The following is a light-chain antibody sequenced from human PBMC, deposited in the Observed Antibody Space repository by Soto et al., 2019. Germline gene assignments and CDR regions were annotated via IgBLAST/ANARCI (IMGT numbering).Light chain of an antibody. Sequence: QSVMTQPPSVSAAPGQKVTISCSGSSSNIGGNSVSWYQQLPGTAPKLLIYDDNKRPSGVSTRFSGSKSGNTASLTISGLQAEDEAVYYCCSHSSSITWMFGGGTKLTVL. V-gene: IGLV1-51*01. CDR3: CSHSSSITWM. CDR1: SSNIGGNS. CDR2: DDN. J-gene: IGLJ3*02.